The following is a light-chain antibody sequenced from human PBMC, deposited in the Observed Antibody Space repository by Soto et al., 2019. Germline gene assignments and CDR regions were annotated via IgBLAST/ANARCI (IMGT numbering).Light chain of an antibody. Sequence: VLTQSPVTLSMSPVERATLSCRSSQSSSKNYLAWYQQKPGQAPRLLIYGASNRSTGIPDRFSGSGSGTDFTLTISRLEPEDFAVYYCQQYGSSGTSGQGTKVDIK. J-gene: IGKJ1*01. CDR2: GAS. CDR3: QQYGSSGT. V-gene: IGKV3-20*01. CDR1: QSSSKNY.